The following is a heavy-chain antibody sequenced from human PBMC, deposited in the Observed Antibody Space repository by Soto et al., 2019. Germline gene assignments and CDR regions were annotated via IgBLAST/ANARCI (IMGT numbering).Heavy chain of an antibody. D-gene: IGHD6-13*01. Sequence: EVRLVESGGGLVPPGRALRLSCAASGFSFDDHAMHWVRQVPGKGLEWVSGISCNSGSIGYADSVKGRFTISRDNAKNSLYLQMNSLRAEDTALYYCAKTLVGSWYGFYFEYWGQGTLVTVSS. CDR3: AKTLVGSWYGFYFEY. V-gene: IGHV3-9*01. CDR2: ISCNSGSI. J-gene: IGHJ4*02. CDR1: GFSFDDHA.